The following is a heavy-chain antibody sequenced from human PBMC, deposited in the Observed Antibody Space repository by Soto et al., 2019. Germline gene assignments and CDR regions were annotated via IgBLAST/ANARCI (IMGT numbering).Heavy chain of an antibody. CDR2: ISAYNGNT. D-gene: IGHD6-19*01. Sequence: QVQLVQSGAEVKKPGASVKVPCKASGYTFTSYGISWVRQAPGQGLEWMGWISAYNGNTNYAQKLQGRVTMTTDTSTSTAYMELRSLRSDDTAVYYCARDRGRKEWVVTTYFDYWGQGTLVTVSS. V-gene: IGHV1-18*01. CDR1: GYTFTSYG. J-gene: IGHJ4*02. CDR3: ARDRGRKEWVVTTYFDY.